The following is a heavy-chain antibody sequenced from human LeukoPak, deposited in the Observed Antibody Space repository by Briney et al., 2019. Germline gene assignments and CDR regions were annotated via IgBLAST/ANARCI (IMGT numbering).Heavy chain of an antibody. Sequence: GGSLRLSCAASGFTFSVYSVIWVRQAPGKGREWISYIISASSTIWYADSVKGRFTISKDNAKNSLYLQMNSLRAEDTAVYFCAIDGLSRGGEYYFDYWGQGTLVTVSS. D-gene: IGHD2-15*01. J-gene: IGHJ4*02. V-gene: IGHV3-48*01. CDR3: AIDGLSRGGEYYFDY. CDR2: IISASSTI. CDR1: GFTFSVYS.